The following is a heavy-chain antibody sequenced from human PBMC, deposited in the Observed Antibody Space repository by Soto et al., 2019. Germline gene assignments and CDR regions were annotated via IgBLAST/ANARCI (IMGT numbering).Heavy chain of an antibody. Sequence: GGSLRLSCVGSGHTFHNYAMTWVRQAPGKGLEWVSAINGSGSSASYADSVKGRFAISRDNAKNTLYLQMNSLRAEDTAVYYCARDGISHYYYYYYMDVWGKGTTVTVSS. CDR3: ARDGISHYYYYYYMDV. J-gene: IGHJ6*03. CDR2: INGSGSSA. V-gene: IGHV3-23*01. D-gene: IGHD3-3*02. CDR1: GHTFHNYA.